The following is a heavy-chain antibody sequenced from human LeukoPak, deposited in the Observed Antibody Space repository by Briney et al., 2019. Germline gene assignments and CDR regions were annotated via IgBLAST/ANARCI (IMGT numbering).Heavy chain of an antibody. CDR3: AREELRYSSGSSHSYFDY. J-gene: IGHJ4*02. V-gene: IGHV3-48*03. D-gene: IGHD6-19*01. Sequence: GGSLRLSCAASGFTFSSYEMNWVRQAPGKGLEWVSYISSSGSTIYYADSVKGRFTISRDNAKNSLYLQMDSLRAEDTAVYYCAREELRYSSGSSHSYFDYWGQGTPVTVSS. CDR2: ISSSGSTI. CDR1: GFTFSSYE.